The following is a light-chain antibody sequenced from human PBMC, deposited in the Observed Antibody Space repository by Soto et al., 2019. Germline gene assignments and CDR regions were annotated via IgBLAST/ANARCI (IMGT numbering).Light chain of an antibody. CDR2: GAS. CDR3: QQRSKWPPEVT. J-gene: IGKJ5*01. V-gene: IGKV3-11*01. CDR1: QSLSSN. Sequence: EMVMNQSPVTVSVSPGERATLTCRASQSLSSNLAWYQQKPGQAPRLLIYGASNRATGISARFSGSGSGTDFTLTISSLEPEDFAVYYCQQRSKWPPEVTFGQGTLLEIK.